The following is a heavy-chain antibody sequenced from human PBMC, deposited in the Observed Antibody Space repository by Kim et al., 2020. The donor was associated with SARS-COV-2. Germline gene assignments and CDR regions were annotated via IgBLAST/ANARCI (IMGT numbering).Heavy chain of an antibody. CDR3: ARSGSSWYGSDYYGMDL. Sequence: GGSLRLSCAASGFTFSSYGLHWVRQVPDKGLERVAVLWHDGSNKNYAALVKGRFTTSRETSKNTLYLQINSLRAGDTAVYNCARSGSSWYGSDYYGMDLWGQGTTVTVSS. J-gene: IGHJ6*02. CDR1: GFTFSSYG. V-gene: IGHV3-33*08. CDR2: LWHDGSNK. D-gene: IGHD6-13*01.